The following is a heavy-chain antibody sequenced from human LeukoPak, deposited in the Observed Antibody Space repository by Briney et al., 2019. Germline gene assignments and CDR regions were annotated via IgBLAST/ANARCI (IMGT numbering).Heavy chain of an antibody. CDR1: GFTFDDYA. J-gene: IGHJ4*02. CDR2: ISWNSGSI. Sequence: GRSLRLSCAASGFTFDDYAMHWVRQAPGKGLEWVSGISWNSGSIGYADSVKGRFTISRDNAKNSLYLQMNSLRAEDTALYYCAKGSSLYVDYWGQGTLVTVSS. CDR3: AKGSSLYVDY. D-gene: IGHD2-2*01. V-gene: IGHV3-9*01.